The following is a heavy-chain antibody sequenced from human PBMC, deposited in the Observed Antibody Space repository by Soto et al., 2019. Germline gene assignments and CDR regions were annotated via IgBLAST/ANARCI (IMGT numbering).Heavy chain of an antibody. V-gene: IGHV4-4*02. D-gene: IGHD6-19*01. J-gene: IGHJ3*02. CDR3: AKNGWYAADI. CDR1: GASVSSDNW. CDR2: IFHSETT. Sequence: QVRLQESGPGLVKPSGTLSLACAVSGASVSSDNWWSWVRQPPGKGLEWIGEIFHSETTNYNPSLTSRATISVDKSKNQFSLTLTSVTAADTAVYYCAKNGWYAADIWGQGTMVTVSS.